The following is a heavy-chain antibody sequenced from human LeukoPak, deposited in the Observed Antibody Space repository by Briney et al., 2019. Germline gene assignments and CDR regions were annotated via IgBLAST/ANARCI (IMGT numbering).Heavy chain of an antibody. V-gene: IGHV3-7*01. J-gene: IGHJ6*02. D-gene: IGHD5-12*01. Sequence: GGSLRLSCAASGFTFSSYWMGWVRQAPGQGLEWVANIKHEGSEKYYVDSVKGRFTISRDNAKNSLYLQMSSLRAEDTAVYYCARDYGSGGYDIRDVWGQGTTVTVSS. CDR2: IKHEGSEK. CDR3: ARDYGSGGYDIRDV. CDR1: GFTFSSYW.